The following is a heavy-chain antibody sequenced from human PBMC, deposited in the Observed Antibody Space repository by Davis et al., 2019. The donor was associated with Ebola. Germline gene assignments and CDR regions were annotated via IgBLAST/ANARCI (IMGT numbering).Heavy chain of an antibody. CDR2: ISYDGSNK. J-gene: IGHJ5*02. V-gene: IGHV3-30*18. Sequence: GGSLRLSCAASGFTFSSYGMHWVRQAPGKGLEWVAVISYDGSNKYYADSVKGRFTISRDNSKNILYLQLNSLRPEDTAVYYCAKVLPHWYDGTADYHWGQGTLVTVSS. D-gene: IGHD3-22*01. CDR1: GFTFSSYG. CDR3: AKVLPHWYDGTADYH.